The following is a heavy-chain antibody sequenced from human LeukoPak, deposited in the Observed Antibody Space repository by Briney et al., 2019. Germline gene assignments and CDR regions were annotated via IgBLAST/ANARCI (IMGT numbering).Heavy chain of an antibody. V-gene: IGHV1-2*02. CDR1: GYTFTGYY. CDR3: ARDGTMIVVGSPPPDAFDI. CDR2: MNPKSGGT. D-gene: IGHD3-22*01. J-gene: IGHJ3*02. Sequence: ASVKVSCKASGYTFTGYYMHWIRQAPGQGLEWLGWMNPKSGGTNYAQKFQGRVTMTRDTSISTVYMELNSLSSDDTAVYYCARDGTMIVVGSPPPDAFDIWGQGTMVTVSS.